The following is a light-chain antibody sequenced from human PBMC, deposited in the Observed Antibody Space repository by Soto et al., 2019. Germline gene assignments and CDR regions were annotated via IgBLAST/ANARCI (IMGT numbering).Light chain of an antibody. J-gene: IGKJ1*01. CDR3: QQYQDWPRT. CDR2: DAS. CDR1: QRISNY. Sequence: EIVLTQSPGTLSLSPGERATLSCWASQRISNYLAWYQQKPGQAPRLLIYDASNRATGIPARFSGRGSRTEFTLTISSLQAEDSAVYYCQQYQDWPRTFGQGTKVDIK. V-gene: IGKV3-11*01.